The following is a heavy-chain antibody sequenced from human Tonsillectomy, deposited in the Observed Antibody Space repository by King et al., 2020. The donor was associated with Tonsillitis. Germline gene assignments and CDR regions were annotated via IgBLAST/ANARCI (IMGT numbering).Heavy chain of an antibody. J-gene: IGHJ4*02. CDR2: ISYSGRT. CDR1: GVSISSGGYY. D-gene: IGHD3-22*01. Sequence: QMQLQESGPGLVKPSQTLSLTCTVSGVSISSGGYYWSWIRQLPGKGLEWIGYISYSGRTYYNPSLNSRVIISVDTSKNQLSLNLTSVTAADTAVYYCAREWDSGSDYYDNTGFWDYWGQGVLVSVSS. V-gene: IGHV4-31*03. CDR3: AREWDSGSDYYDNTGFWDY.